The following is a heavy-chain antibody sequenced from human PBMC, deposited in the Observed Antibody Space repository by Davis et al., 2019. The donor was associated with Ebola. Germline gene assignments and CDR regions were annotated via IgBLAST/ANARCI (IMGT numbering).Heavy chain of an antibody. CDR1: GGSVSSGSYY. Sequence: SETLSLTCTVSGGSVSSGSYYWSWIRQPPGKGLEWFGYIYYSGSTNYNPSLKSRVTISVDTSKNQFSLKLSSVTAADTAVYYCARVLTTVTTGWFDPWGQGTLVTVSS. D-gene: IGHD4-11*01. CDR2: IYYSGST. J-gene: IGHJ5*02. V-gene: IGHV4-61*01. CDR3: ARVLTTVTTGWFDP.